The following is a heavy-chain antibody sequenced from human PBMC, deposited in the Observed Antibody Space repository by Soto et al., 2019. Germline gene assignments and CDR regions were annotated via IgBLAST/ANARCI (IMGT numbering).Heavy chain of an antibody. D-gene: IGHD2-2*01. J-gene: IGHJ4*02. V-gene: IGHV1-8*01. CDR3: ARDRRGVGYCSSTSCRRGFGY. Sequence: GASVKVSCKASGYTFTSYDINWVRQATGQGLEWMGWMNPNSGNTGYAQKFQGRVTMTRNTSISTAYMELSSLRSEDTAVYYCARDRRGVGYCSSTSCRRGFGYWGQGTLDTVS. CDR1: GYTFTSYD. CDR2: MNPNSGNT.